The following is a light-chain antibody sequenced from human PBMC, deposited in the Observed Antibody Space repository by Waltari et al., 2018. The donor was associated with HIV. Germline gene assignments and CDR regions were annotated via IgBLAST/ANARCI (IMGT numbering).Light chain of an antibody. Sequence: QSALTQPASASGSPGQSITLSCTGTSNDIGRYEYVSWYQQRPGKAPKLIIYNVNRRPTGVSDRFSGSKSGNTASLTIAGRQPEDEADYYCGAYTGSGNLGLFGGGTKLTVL. J-gene: IGLJ2*01. CDR2: NVN. V-gene: IGLV2-14*03. CDR1: SNDIGRYEY. CDR3: GAYTGSGNLGL.